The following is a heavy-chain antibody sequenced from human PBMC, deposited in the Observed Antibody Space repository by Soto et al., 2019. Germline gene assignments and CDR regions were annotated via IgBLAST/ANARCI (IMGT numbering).Heavy chain of an antibody. D-gene: IGHD4-17*01. J-gene: IGHJ6*02. CDR1: GFTFSSYS. V-gene: IGHV3-48*02. Sequence: GGSLRLSCAASGFTFSSYSMNWVRQAPGKGLEWVSYISSSSSTIYYADSVKGRFTISRDNAKNSLYLQMNSLRDEDTAVYYCARDSDYGDYFDYYYGMDVWGQGTTVTVSS. CDR3: ARDSDYGDYFDYYYGMDV. CDR2: ISSSSSTI.